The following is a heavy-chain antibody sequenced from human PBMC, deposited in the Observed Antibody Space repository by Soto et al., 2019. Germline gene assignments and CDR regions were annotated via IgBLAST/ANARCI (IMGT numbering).Heavy chain of an antibody. Sequence: XETLSLPCTVAGFSISSYYWSWIRQPPGKGLEWIGYIYYSGSTNYNPSLRSRVTLSVDTSKNQFSLRLRSVTTADTAVYYCARESGSYDPLDYWGQGSLVTVSS. CDR1: GFSISSYY. CDR3: ARESGSYDPLDY. J-gene: IGHJ4*02. D-gene: IGHD1-26*01. CDR2: IYYSGST. V-gene: IGHV4-59*01.